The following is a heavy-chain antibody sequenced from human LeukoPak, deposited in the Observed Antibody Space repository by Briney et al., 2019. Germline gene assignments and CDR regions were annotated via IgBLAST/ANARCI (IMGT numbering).Heavy chain of an antibody. CDR3: ATGHRGLWHFDY. CDR2: ISYDGSNK. Sequence: GGSLRLSCAASGFTFSSYAMHWVRQAPGKGLEWVAVISYDGSNKYYADSVKGRFTISRDNSKNTLYLQMNSLRAEDTAVYYCATGHRGLWHFDYWGQGTLVIVSS. D-gene: IGHD3-10*01. CDR1: GFTFSSYA. J-gene: IGHJ4*02. V-gene: IGHV3-30-3*01.